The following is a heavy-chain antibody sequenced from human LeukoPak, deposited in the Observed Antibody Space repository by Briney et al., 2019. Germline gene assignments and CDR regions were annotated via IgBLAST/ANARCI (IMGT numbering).Heavy chain of an antibody. D-gene: IGHD3-22*01. V-gene: IGHV3-23*01. J-gene: IGHJ4*02. Sequence: QPGGSLRLSCAASGFIFSSYAMSWVRQAPGKGLEWVSTISGSGGSTYYADSVKGRFTISRDNSKNTVYLQMNSLRAEDTAVYYCAKGVGSSGYFFDYWGQGTLVTVSS. CDR3: AKGVGSSGYFFDY. CDR2: ISGSGGST. CDR1: GFIFSSYA.